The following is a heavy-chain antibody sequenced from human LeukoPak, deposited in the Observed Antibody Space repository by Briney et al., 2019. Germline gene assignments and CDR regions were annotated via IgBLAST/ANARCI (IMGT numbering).Heavy chain of an antibody. CDR2: ISSSGANR. CDR3: ARGRYSLFELVLDV. V-gene: IGHV3-48*03. CDR1: GLTLSNHEFSHYE. D-gene: IGHD6-13*01. Sequence: PGGSLRLSCEASGLTLSNHEFSHYEMNWVRQAPGKGLEWLSYISSSGANRYYAESVKGRFTVSRDKGKDAHYLQMNSLRVEDTAVYYCARGRYSLFELVLDVWGKGTTVTISS. J-gene: IGHJ6*04.